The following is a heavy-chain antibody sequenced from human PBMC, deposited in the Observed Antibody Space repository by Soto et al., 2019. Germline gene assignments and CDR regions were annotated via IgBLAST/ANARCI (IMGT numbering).Heavy chain of an antibody. CDR3: ATELIDYGDDFDY. CDR2: IKQDGSEK. Sequence: GGSLRLSCAASGFTFSSYWMSWVRQAPGKGLEWVANIKQDGSEKYYVDSVKGRFTISRDNAKNSLYLQMNSLRAEDTAVYYCATELIDYGDDFDYWGQGTLVTVSS. V-gene: IGHV3-7*04. J-gene: IGHJ4*02. CDR1: GFTFSSYW. D-gene: IGHD4-17*01.